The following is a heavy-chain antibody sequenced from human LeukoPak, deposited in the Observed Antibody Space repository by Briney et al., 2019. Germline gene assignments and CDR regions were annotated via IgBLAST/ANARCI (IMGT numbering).Heavy chain of an antibody. CDR1: GYSFTNYW. V-gene: IGHV5-51*01. D-gene: IGHD2-2*01. Sequence: GESLKISCKASGYSFTNYWIGWVRQMPGKGMEWMGIIYPDDSETRYSPSFQGQVTISADKSITTAYLQWSSLKASDTAMYFCARHRGDCTSTSCFHYYFDCWGQGTLVTVSS. J-gene: IGHJ4*02. CDR3: ARHRGDCTSTSCFHYYFDC. CDR2: IYPDDSET.